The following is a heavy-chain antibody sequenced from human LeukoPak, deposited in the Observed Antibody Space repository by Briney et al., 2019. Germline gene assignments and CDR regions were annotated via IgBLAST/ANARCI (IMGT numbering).Heavy chain of an antibody. Sequence: ASVKVSCKASGYTFTGYYMHWVRQAPGQGLEWMGWINPNSGGTNYAQTFQGRVTMTRDTTISTAYMELSRLRSDDTAVYYCARAGIVGARRRNWFDPWGQGTLVTASS. CDR2: INPNSGGT. CDR1: GYTFTGYY. V-gene: IGHV1-2*02. CDR3: ARAGIVGARRRNWFDP. D-gene: IGHD1-26*01. J-gene: IGHJ5*02.